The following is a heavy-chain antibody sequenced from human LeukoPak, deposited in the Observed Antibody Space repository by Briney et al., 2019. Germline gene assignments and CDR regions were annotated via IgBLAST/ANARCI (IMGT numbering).Heavy chain of an antibody. J-gene: IGHJ5*02. Sequence: GESLKISCKASGYSFTNYWIAWVRQKPGKGLEWMGIMHPGESEINYSPSFEGQVTISADTSISTAYLEWYSLKASDSAIYYCEKTIASLGSGARYFDPWGQGTMITVSS. V-gene: IGHV5-51*01. CDR1: GYSFTNYW. D-gene: IGHD5/OR15-5a*01. CDR2: MHPGESEI. CDR3: EKTIASLGSGARYFDP.